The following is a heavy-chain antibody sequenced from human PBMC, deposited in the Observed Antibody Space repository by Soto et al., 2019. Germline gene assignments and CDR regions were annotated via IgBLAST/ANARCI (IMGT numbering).Heavy chain of an antibody. CDR3: AKIASDTMVRGVIIKYPVYFDY. D-gene: IGHD3-10*01. CDR2: ISGSGGST. J-gene: IGHJ4*02. CDR1: GFTFSSYA. Sequence: GGSLRLSCAASGFTFSSYAMSLVRQAPGKGLEWVSAISGSGGSTYYADSVKGRFTISRDNSKNTLYLQMNSLRAEDTAVYYCAKIASDTMVRGVIIKYPVYFDYWGQGTLVTVSS. V-gene: IGHV3-23*01.